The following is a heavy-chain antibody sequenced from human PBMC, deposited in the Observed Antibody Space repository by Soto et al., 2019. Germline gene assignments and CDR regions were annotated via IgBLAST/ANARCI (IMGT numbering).Heavy chain of an antibody. CDR2: ISAYNSNT. CDR3: ARKESGYYVAY. D-gene: IGHD3-22*01. CDR1: GYTFTSYG. J-gene: IGHJ4*02. Sequence: ASVKVSCKASGYTFTSYGISWVRQAPGQGLEWMGWISAYNSNTNYAQKLQGRVTTTTDTSTSTVYMELRSLRSDDTAVYYCARKESGYYVAYWGQGTLVTVSS. V-gene: IGHV1-18*01.